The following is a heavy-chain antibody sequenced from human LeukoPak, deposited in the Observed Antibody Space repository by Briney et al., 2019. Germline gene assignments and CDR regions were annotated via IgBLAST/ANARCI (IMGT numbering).Heavy chain of an antibody. CDR1: GFTFSSYA. J-gene: IGHJ5*02. D-gene: IGHD2-2*02. CDR2: ISGSGGST. CDR3: ASLKGYCSSTSCYTYNWFDP. Sequence: GGSLRLSCAASGFTFSSYAMSWVRQAPGKGLEWVSAISGSGGSTYYADSVKGRFTISRDNSKNTLYLQMNSLRAEDTAVYYCASLKGYCSSTSCYTYNWFDPWGQGTLVTVSS. V-gene: IGHV3-23*01.